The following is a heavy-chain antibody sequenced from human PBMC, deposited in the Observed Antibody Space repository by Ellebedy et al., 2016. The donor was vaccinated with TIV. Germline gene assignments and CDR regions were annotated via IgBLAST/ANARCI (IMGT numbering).Heavy chain of an antibody. CDR1: RFSFESYW. Sequence: GGSLRLSCAASRFSFESYWMTWVRQAPGKGLEWVANINRDGSDQYYVDSVKGQFTISRDNAKNSLYLQMNSLRAEDAAVYYCATDGSYGDYRSPTHAFVMWGQGTVVTVSS. J-gene: IGHJ3*02. CDR2: INRDGSDQ. V-gene: IGHV3-7*01. D-gene: IGHD4-17*01. CDR3: ATDGSYGDYRSPTHAFVM.